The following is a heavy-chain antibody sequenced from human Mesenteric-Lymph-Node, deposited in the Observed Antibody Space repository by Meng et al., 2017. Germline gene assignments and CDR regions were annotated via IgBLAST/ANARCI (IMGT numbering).Heavy chain of an antibody. J-gene: IGHJ4*02. V-gene: IGHV4-4*02. D-gene: IGHD4-17*01. CDR3: ARGRGYGDYGSLY. CDR1: GGYSSSINW. CDR2: IYHSGST. Sequence: QREESGPGLVQPSGTLPLPSVVSGGYSSSINWWTWVRQPPGKGLEWIGEIYHSGSTNYNPSLKSRVTISVDTSKNQFSLKLSSVTAADTAVYYCARGRGYGDYGSLYWGQGTLVTVSS.